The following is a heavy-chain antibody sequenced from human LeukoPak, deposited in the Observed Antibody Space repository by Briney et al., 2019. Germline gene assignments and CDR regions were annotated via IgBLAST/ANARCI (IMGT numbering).Heavy chain of an antibody. CDR2: IVVGSGNT. CDR1: GFTFTSSA. V-gene: IGHV1-58*02. Sequence: SVKVSCKASGFTFTSSAMQWVRQARGQRLEWIGWIVVGSGNTNYAQKFQERVTITRDMSTSTAYMELSSRRSEGTAVYYCATLYYGSGSYVDYWGQGTLVTVSS. D-gene: IGHD3-10*01. CDR3: ATLYYGSGSYVDY. J-gene: IGHJ4*02.